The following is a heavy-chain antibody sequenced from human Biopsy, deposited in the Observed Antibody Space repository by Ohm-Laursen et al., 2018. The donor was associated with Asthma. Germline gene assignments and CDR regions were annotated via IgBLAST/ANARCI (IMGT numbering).Heavy chain of an antibody. CDR1: RFTYE. V-gene: IGHV3-33*08. J-gene: IGHJ6*02. D-gene: IGHD6-6*01. Sequence: SLRLSCSASRFTYEMHWARQAPGKGLEWVSFIWYDGRKKTYADSVKGRFTISRDNSKNTLYLQMNSLRAEDTAVYYCARKIAARGGMGVWGQGTAVNVSS. CDR3: ARKIAARGGMGV. CDR2: IWYDGRKK.